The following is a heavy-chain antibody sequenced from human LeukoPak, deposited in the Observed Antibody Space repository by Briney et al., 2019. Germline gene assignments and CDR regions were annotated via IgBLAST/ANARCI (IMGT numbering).Heavy chain of an antibody. CDR1: GGSVSTGNFY. D-gene: IGHD6-13*01. Sequence: SETLSLTCAVSGGSVSTGNFYWAWIRQPPGRGLEWIASIYYSGSATYNPSLRSRVTISVDRSKNEFSLNLTSVTAADTAVYYCASQGSNSWKLFDYWGQGPLVTVSS. CDR2: IYYSGSA. J-gene: IGHJ4*02. V-gene: IGHV4-39*07. CDR3: ASQGSNSWKLFDY.